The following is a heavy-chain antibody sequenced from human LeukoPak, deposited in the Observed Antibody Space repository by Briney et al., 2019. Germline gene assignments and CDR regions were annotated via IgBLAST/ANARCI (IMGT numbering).Heavy chain of an antibody. D-gene: IGHD3-3*01. V-gene: IGHV4-39*01. Sequence: SETLSLTCTVSGGSISSSSYYWGWIRQPPGKGLEWIGSIYYSGSTYYNPSLKSRVTISVDTSKNQFSLKLSSVTAADTAVYYCASPYHDFWSGFRDWFDPWGQGTLVTVSS. CDR2: IYYSGST. CDR3: ASPYHDFWSGFRDWFDP. J-gene: IGHJ5*02. CDR1: GGSISSSSYY.